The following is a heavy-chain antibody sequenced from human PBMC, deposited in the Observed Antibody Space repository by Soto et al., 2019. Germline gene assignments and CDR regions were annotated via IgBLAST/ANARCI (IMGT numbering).Heavy chain of an antibody. CDR1: RGSIRSQY. D-gene: IGHD1-26*01. J-gene: IGHJ1*01. CDR3: ALYSCPVTTPFFYY. Sequence: SETLSLTCTGSRGSIRSQYWSWIRQPPGKGMEWIGYIYNSGNTNYNPSLKSRVTISVDTSKNQFPLKLSSVTAADTAVYYCALYSCPVTTPFFYYWAQRSLVPVSS. V-gene: IGHV4-59*08. CDR2: IYNSGNT.